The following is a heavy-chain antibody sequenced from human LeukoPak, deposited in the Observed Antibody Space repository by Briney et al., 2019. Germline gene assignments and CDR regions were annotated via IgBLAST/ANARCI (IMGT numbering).Heavy chain of an antibody. CDR3: ASSEITMVRGVIGYGMDV. CDR1: GGSISSYY. Sequence: PSETLSLTCTVSGGSISSYYWSWIRQPPGKGLEWIGYIYYSGSTNYNPSLKSRVTISVDTSKNQFSLKLSSVTAADTAVYYCASSEITMVRGVIGYGMDVWGQGTTVTVSS. J-gene: IGHJ6*02. CDR2: IYYSGST. D-gene: IGHD3-10*01. V-gene: IGHV4-59*01.